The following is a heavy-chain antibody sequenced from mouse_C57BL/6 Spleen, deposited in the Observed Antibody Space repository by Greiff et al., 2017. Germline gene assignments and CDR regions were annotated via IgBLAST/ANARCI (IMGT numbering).Heavy chain of an antibody. V-gene: IGHV1-80*01. CDR1: GYAFSSYW. Sequence: LKESGASVKISCKASGYAFSSYWMNWVKQRPGKGLEWIGQIYPGDGDTNYNGKFKGKATLTADKSSSTAYMPLSSLTSEDSAVYFCAREAYYSNYEGDYWGQGTTLTVSS. J-gene: IGHJ2*01. CDR2: IYPGDGDT. D-gene: IGHD2-5*01. CDR3: AREAYYSNYEGDY.